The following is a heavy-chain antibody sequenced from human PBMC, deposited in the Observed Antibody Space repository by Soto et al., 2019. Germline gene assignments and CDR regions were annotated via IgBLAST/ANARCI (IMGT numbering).Heavy chain of an antibody. CDR1: GGSISSGDYY. J-gene: IGHJ5*02. V-gene: IGHV4-30-4*01. CDR3: ARERPDGARLDP. D-gene: IGHD6-6*01. CDR2: IYYSGST. Sequence: QVQLQESGPGLVKPSQTLSLTCTVSGGSISSGDYYWSWIRQPPGKGLEWIGYIYYSGSTYYNPSLXSXXTIAVDTSKNQFSLQLSSVTAADTAVYYCARERPDGARLDPWGQGTLVTVSS.